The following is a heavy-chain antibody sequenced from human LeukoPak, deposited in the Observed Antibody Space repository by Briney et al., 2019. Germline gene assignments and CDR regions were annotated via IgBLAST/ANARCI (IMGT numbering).Heavy chain of an antibody. Sequence: ASVKVSCKASGYTFTSYGISWVRQAPGQGLEWMGWISAYNGNTNYAQKLQGRVTMTTDTSTSTAYMELRSLRSDDTAVYYCARRLLWFEELSLFDYWGQGTLVTVSS. J-gene: IGHJ4*02. CDR3: ARRLLWFEELSLFDY. V-gene: IGHV1-18*04. CDR1: GYTFTSYG. CDR2: ISAYNGNT. D-gene: IGHD3-10*01.